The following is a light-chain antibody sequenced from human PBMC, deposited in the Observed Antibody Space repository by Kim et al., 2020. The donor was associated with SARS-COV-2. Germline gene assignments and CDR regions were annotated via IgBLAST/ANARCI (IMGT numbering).Light chain of an antibody. J-gene: IGKJ4*01. CDR3: QQYGTTPLT. CDR1: QSISSAL. V-gene: IGKV3-20*01. CDR2: GAS. Sequence: SPEETATLSCRASQSISSALLAWYQQRPGQAPRLLMSGASIRATGIPDRFSGSGSGTDFTLTISRLETDDFAVYYCQQYGTTPLTFGGGTKVDIK.